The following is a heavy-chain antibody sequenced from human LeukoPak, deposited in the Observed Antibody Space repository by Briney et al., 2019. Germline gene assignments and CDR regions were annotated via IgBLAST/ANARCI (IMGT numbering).Heavy chain of an antibody. V-gene: IGHV3-21*01. CDR1: RFTFSSYS. J-gene: IGHJ4*02. D-gene: IGHD3-10*01. CDR3: AREPRIWFGELSLYFDY. Sequence: GGSLRLSCAASRFTFSSYSMNWVRQAPGKGLEWVSSISSSGSYIYHADSVKGRFTISRDNAKNSLYLQMDSLRAEDTAVYYCAREPRIWFGELSLYFDYWGQGTLVTVSS. CDR2: ISSSGSYI.